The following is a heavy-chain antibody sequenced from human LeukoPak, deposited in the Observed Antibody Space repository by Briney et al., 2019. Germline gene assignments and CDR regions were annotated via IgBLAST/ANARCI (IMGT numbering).Heavy chain of an antibody. D-gene: IGHD3-22*01. V-gene: IGHV4-4*07. Sequence: SETLSLTCTVSGGSISSYYWSWIRQPAGKGLEWIGRIYTSGSTNYNPSLKRRVTMSVDTSKNQFSLKLSSVTAADTAVYYCARGLYYDSRGWFDPWGQGTLVTVSS. CDR1: GGSISSYY. CDR3: ARGLYYDSRGWFDP. CDR2: IYTSGST. J-gene: IGHJ5*02.